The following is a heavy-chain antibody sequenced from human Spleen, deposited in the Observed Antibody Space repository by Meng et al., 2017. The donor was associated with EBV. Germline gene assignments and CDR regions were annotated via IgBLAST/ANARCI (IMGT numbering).Heavy chain of an antibody. D-gene: IGHD6-19*01. CDR1: GGTFSRYT. V-gene: IGHV1-69*06. J-gene: IGHJ5*02. CDR3: ASLNDYSSGSTS. Sequence: QLHLVQSGGEVKKPGSSMKVACKASGGTFSRYTFSWVRQAPGQGLEWMAGFTPIFGTTNYAQKFDDRLTISADTSTTTVYMELSSLRSEDTAVYFCASLNDYSSGSTSWGQGTLVTVSS. CDR2: FTPIFGTT.